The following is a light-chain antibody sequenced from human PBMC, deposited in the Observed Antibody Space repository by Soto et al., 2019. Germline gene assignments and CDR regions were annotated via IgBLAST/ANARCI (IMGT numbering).Light chain of an antibody. CDR3: SSYTTSATLV. CDR1: SSDVGSYNS. V-gene: IGLV2-14*01. J-gene: IGLJ2*01. CDR2: AVT. Sequence: QSALTQPASVSGSTGQSIAISCTGTSSDVGSYNSVSWYQQFPGKAPKLILYAVTNRPSGVSNRFSGSKSGNTASLTISGLQAEDEADYFCSSYTTSATLVFGVGTKVTVL.